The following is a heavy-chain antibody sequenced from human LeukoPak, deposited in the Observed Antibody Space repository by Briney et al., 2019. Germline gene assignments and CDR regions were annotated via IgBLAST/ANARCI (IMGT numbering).Heavy chain of an antibody. Sequence: PGRSLRLSCAASGFTFSSYAMHWVRQAPGKGLEWVAVISYDGSNKYYADSVKGRFTISRDNSKNTLYLQMNSLRAEDTAVYYYRGTIVVVPAASYYYYYMDVWGKGTTVTVSS. D-gene: IGHD2-2*01. V-gene: IGHV3-30*04. CDR2: ISYDGSNK. CDR1: GFTFSSYA. J-gene: IGHJ6*03. CDR3: RGTIVVVPAASYYYYYMDV.